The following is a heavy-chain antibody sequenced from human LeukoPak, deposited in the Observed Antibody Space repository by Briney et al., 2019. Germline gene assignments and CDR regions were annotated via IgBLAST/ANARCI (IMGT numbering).Heavy chain of an antibody. CDR3: TTEPYYYDGSGHSV. CDR1: GFTFSNAW. Sequence: GGSLRLSCAASGFTFSNAWMSWVRQAPGKGLEWVGRIISKTDGGTTDYAAPVKGRFTISRDDSKNTLYLQMNSLKTEDTAVYYCTTEPYYYDGSGHSVWGQGTLVTVSS. J-gene: IGHJ4*02. D-gene: IGHD3-22*01. CDR2: IISKTDGGTT. V-gene: IGHV3-15*01.